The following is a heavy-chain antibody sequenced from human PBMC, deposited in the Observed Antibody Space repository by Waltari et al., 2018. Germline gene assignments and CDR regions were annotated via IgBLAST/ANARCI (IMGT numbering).Heavy chain of an antibody. CDR1: GFTFSAYY. CDR3: ARSPLDSPLDY. D-gene: IGHD2-2*03. J-gene: IGHJ4*02. Sequence: QVQLVESGGGLVKPGGSLRLSCAASGFTFSAYYMSWIRQARGKGPGKGREWVSYMSRSGSTIYYADSVKGRLTISRDNAKNSLYLQMNSLRAEDTAVYYWARSPLDSPLDYWGQGTLVTVSS. CDR2: MSRSGSTI. V-gene: IGHV3-11*04.